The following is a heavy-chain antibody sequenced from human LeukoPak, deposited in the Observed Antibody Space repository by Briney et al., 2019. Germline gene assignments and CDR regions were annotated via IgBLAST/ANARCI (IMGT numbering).Heavy chain of an antibody. CDR1: GVMFRDCG. J-gene: IGHJ6*03. V-gene: IGHV3-30*02. CDR2: IWKDGRSE. CDR3: AKDPGATAWGYYMDV. Sequence: PGGSLRLSCAPSGVMFRDCGMHWVRQAPGKGRGWGSFIWKDGRSEHYAHSVQGRFSVSRDNSDNTLYLHMTNLRPDDTAVYYCAKDPGATAWGYYMDVWGTGTTVTVSS. D-gene: IGHD7-27*01.